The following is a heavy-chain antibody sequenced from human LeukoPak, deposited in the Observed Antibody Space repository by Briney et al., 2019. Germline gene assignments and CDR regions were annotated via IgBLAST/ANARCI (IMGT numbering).Heavy chain of an antibody. J-gene: IGHJ5*02. Sequence: PGGPLRLSCAASGFTFSSYAMHWARQAPGKGLEWVAAISYDGSNKYYADSVKGRFTISRDNSKNTLYLQMNSLRAEDTAVYYCARGDSNLRAGGVNWFDPWGQGTLVTVSS. D-gene: IGHD4-11*01. CDR1: GFTFSSYA. CDR2: ISYDGSNK. V-gene: IGHV3-30-3*01. CDR3: ARGDSNLRAGGVNWFDP.